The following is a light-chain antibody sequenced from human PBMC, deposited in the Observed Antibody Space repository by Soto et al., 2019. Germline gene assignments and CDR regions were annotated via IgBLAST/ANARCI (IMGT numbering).Light chain of an antibody. Sequence: EIVLTQSPGTLSLSPGERATLSCRASQSVSIDLAWYQQKPGQAPRLLIYGASTRATGIPARLSGSGSGTEFSLTISSLQSEDFAVYYCQQYNNWPPWTFGQGTKVDIK. CDR2: GAS. V-gene: IGKV3-15*01. CDR1: QSVSID. J-gene: IGKJ1*01. CDR3: QQYNNWPPWT.